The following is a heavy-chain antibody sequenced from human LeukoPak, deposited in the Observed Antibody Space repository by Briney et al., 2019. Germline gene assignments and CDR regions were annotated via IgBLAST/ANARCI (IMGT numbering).Heavy chain of an antibody. Sequence: GGSLRLSCAASGFTFDDHGMNWVRQAPGKGLGWVSGINWNGGSTFYADSVKCRFTISRDNAKNALYLQMNSLTAEDTALYHCARDRSYGSFDFWGQGTLVTVSS. J-gene: IGHJ4*02. CDR1: GFTFDDHG. D-gene: IGHD5-18*01. CDR3: ARDRSYGSFDF. CDR2: INWNGGST. V-gene: IGHV3-20*01.